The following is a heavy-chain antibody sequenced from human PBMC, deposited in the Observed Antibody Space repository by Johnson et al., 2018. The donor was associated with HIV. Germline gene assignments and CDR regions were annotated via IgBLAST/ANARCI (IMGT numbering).Heavy chain of an antibody. CDR1: GFTFSSYG. D-gene: IGHD3-22*01. Sequence: QVQLVESGGGVVQPGRSLRLSCAASGFTFSSYGMHWVRQAPGKGLEWVAVIWYDGSNKYYADSVKGRFTISRDNSKNTLYLQMNSLRAEDTAVYYCAKDSGYYDSSGYGAFDIWGQGTMVTVSS. J-gene: IGHJ3*02. CDR2: IWYDGSNK. V-gene: IGHV3-33*06. CDR3: AKDSGYYDSSGYGAFDI.